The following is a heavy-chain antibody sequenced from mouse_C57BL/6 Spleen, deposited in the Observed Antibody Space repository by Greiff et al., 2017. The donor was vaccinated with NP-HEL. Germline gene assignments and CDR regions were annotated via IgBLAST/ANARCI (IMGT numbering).Heavy chain of an antibody. D-gene: IGHD1-1*01. CDR3: ARSALLFITFDY. Sequence: EVQLQQSGPELVKPGASVKISCKASGYTFTDYYMNWVKQSHGKSLEWIGDINPNNGGTSYNQKFKGKATLTVDKSSSTAYMELRSLTSEDSAVYYWARSALLFITFDYWGQGTTLTVSS. J-gene: IGHJ2*01. CDR2: INPNNGGT. CDR1: GYTFTDYY. V-gene: IGHV1-26*01.